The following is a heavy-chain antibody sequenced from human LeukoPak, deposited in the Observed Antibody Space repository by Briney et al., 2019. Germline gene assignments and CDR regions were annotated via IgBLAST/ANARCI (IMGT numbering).Heavy chain of an antibody. J-gene: IGHJ4*02. CDR2: ISSSGSTI. CDR3: EKDRTQWLQQYYFDY. CDR1: GFTFSDYY. D-gene: IGHD6-19*01. V-gene: IGHV3-11*01. Sequence: GGSPRLSCAASGFTFSDYYMSSIRQAPGKGLGWVSYISSSGSTIYYADSVKGRFTISRDNAKNSLYLQMNSLRAEDTAVYYCEKDRTQWLQQYYFDYWGQGTLVTVSS.